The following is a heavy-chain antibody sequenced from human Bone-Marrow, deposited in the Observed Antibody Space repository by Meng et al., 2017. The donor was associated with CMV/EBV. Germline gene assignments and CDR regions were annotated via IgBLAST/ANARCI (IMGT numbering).Heavy chain of an antibody. D-gene: IGHD6-13*01. Sequence: SETLFLTCTVSGGSISSSSYYWGWIRQPPGKGLEWIGSIYYSGSTYYNPSLKSRVTISVDTSKNQFSLKLSSVTAADTAVYYCAREYSSSWYGFDYWGQGTLVTVSS. CDR2: IYYSGST. CDR1: GGSISSSSYY. V-gene: IGHV4-39*01. J-gene: IGHJ4*02. CDR3: AREYSSSWYGFDY.